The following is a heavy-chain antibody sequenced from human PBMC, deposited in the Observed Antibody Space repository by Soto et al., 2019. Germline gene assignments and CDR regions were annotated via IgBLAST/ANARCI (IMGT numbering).Heavy chain of an antibody. CDR3: AKPLISAAKSLHC. J-gene: IGHJ4*02. CDR2: ASSGGGST. Sequence: EVQLLESGGGLVQPGGSLRLSCAASGFTFSSYGMSWVRQAPGKGLEWVSTASSGGGSTYYAGSVEGRFVISRDNSKNTLYLQMNSLRAEDPTAHFCAKPLISAAKSLHCWGQGTLVTVSS. D-gene: IGHD6-13*01. CDR1: GFTFSSYG. V-gene: IGHV3-23*01.